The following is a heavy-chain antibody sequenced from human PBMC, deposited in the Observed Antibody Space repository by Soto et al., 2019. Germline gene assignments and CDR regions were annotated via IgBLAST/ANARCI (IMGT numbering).Heavy chain of an antibody. CDR3: AHSGAMTRRHYFDY. Sequence: QITLKESGPTLVKPTQTLTLTCTFSGFSLSTSGVGVGWIRQPPGKALEWLALIYWDEDKRYSPSLKSRLTITKDTSKNQVVLTMTNMDPVDTATYYCAHSGAMTRRHYFDYWGQGTLVTVSS. J-gene: IGHJ4*02. V-gene: IGHV2-5*02. CDR1: GFSLSTSGVG. D-gene: IGHD4-17*01. CDR2: IYWDEDK.